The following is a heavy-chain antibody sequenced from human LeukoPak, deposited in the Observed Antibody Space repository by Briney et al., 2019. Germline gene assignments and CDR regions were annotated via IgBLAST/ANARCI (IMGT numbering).Heavy chain of an antibody. CDR1: GGTFRSYA. V-gene: IGHV1-69*05. Sequence: SVNVSCKASGGTFRSYAISWVRQAPGQGREWMGGILPIFGTANYAQKFQGRVTITKDDSTSTAYMELSSLRSEDTAVYYRATRRVITGTTSDYWGQGTLVTVSS. CDR3: ATRRVITGTTSDY. D-gene: IGHD1-7*01. CDR2: ILPIFGTA. J-gene: IGHJ4*02.